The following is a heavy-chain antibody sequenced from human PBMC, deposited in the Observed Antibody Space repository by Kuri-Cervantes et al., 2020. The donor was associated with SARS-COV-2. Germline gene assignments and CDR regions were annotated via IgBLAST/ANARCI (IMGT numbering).Heavy chain of an antibody. V-gene: IGHV3-66*04. J-gene: IGHJ4*02. D-gene: IGHD3-3*01. CDR2: IYSGGST. Sequence: GESLKISCAASGFTVSSNYMSWVRQAPGKGLGWVSVIYSGGSTYYADSVKGRFTISRDNSKNTLYLQMNSLRAEDTAVYYCASQPITIFGVAYHLDYWGQGTLVTVSS. CDR1: GFTVSSNY. CDR3: ASQPITIFGVAYHLDY.